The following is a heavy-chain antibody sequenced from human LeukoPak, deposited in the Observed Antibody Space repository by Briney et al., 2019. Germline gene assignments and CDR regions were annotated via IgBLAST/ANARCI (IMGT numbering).Heavy chain of an antibody. CDR3: ARSLGGSSAYYSYYYMDV. Sequence: SETLSLTCTVSGYSISSGYYWGWIRQPPGKGLEWIGSIYYSGSTYYNPSLKSRVTISVDASKNQFSLKLSSVTAADTAVYYCARSLGGSSAYYSYYYMDVWGKGTTVTVSS. CDR1: GYSISSGYY. D-gene: IGHD6-6*01. J-gene: IGHJ6*03. V-gene: IGHV4-38-2*02. CDR2: IYYSGST.